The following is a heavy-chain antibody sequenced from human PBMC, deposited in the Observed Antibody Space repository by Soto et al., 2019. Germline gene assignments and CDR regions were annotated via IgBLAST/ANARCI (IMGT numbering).Heavy chain of an antibody. CDR3: IHDGKLGYTGYDRFDY. CDR1: GFSLSTSEVG. J-gene: IGHJ4*02. D-gene: IGHD5-12*01. V-gene: IGHV2-5*01. CDR2: IYWNDDA. Sequence: KESGPTLMKPTQTLTLTCTFSGFSLSTSEVGVGWIRQPPGKALEWLALIYWNDDARYSPSLKNRLTITKDTSKNQVVLTMTNVDPVDTATYYCIHDGKLGYTGYDRFDYWGQGTLVTVSS.